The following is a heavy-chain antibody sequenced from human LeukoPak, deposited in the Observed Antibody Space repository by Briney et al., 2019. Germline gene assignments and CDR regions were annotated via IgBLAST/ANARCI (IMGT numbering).Heavy chain of an antibody. CDR3: AKGHSAHGTGFDC. CDR2: ISGSGDST. J-gene: IGHJ4*02. V-gene: IGHV3-23*01. CDR1: GLTFTNYG. Sequence: GGSLRLSCAAPGLTFTNYGMSWVRQAPGKGLEWVSGISGSGDSTYYADSVKGRFTISRDNSKNALYLQMNSLRAEDTAVYYCAKGHSAHGTGFDCWGQGTLVAVSS. D-gene: IGHD1-14*01.